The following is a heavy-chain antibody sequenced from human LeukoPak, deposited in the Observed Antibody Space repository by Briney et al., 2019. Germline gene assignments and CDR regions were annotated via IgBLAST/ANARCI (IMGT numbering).Heavy chain of an antibody. D-gene: IGHD3-22*01. CDR1: GFTFSSYA. V-gene: IGHV3-23*01. J-gene: IGHJ4*02. CDR2: IRGSGGGT. CDR3: AKGGIGVVVYFDY. Sequence: GGSLRLSCAASGFTFSSYAMSWVRQAPGKGLEWVSTIRGSGGGTYYADSVKGRFTISRDNSKNTLYLQMNSLRDEDTALYYCAKGGIGVVVYFDYWGQGTLVTVSS.